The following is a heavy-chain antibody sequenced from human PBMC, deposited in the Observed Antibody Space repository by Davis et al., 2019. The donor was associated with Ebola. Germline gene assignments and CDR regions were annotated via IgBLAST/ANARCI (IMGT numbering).Heavy chain of an antibody. CDR2: IYPGDSDT. Sequence: GESLKISCKGSGYTFTTYWIGWVRQMPGKGLEWMGIIYPGDSDTSSSPSFQGQVTISADKSISTAYLQWSSLKASDTAMYYCAKRGGWSGAFLDYWGQGTLVTVSS. CDR3: AKRGGWSGAFLDY. D-gene: IGHD3-3*02. V-gene: IGHV5-51*01. J-gene: IGHJ4*02. CDR1: GYTFTTYW.